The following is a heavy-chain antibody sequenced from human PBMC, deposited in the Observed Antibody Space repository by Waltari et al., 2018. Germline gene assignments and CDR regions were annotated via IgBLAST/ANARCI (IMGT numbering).Heavy chain of an antibody. V-gene: IGHV3-48*03. J-gene: IGHJ4*02. Sequence: EVQLVESGGGSVPPGGSLRLSCAASGFTFSTYEMNWVRQAPGKGLEWISYISSSGMTTYYADFVKGRFTIPRDNAKNSLYLQMDSLTVEDTTVYYCARVFKQKLYFDYWGQGTLVTVSS. CDR1: GFTFSTYE. CDR3: ARVFKQKLYFDY. CDR2: ISSSGMTT.